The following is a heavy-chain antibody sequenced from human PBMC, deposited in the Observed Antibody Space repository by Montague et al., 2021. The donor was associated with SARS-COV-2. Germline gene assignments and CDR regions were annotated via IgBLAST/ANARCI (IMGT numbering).Heavy chain of an antibody. Sequence: CAISGDSVYSDSAAWNWVRQSPSRGLEWLGRTYYRSNWYNDYAVSVKSRITIKSDTSKNQISLQLNSVTPEDTAVYYCARDLRWRYGYGMDVWGQGTTVTASS. J-gene: IGHJ6*02. CDR2: TYYRSNWYN. D-gene: IGHD3-16*01. CDR3: ARDLRWRYGYGMDV. CDR1: GDSVYSDSAA. V-gene: IGHV6-1*01.